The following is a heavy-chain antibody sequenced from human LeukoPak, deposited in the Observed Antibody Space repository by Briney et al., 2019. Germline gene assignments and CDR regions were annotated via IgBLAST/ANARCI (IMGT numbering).Heavy chain of an antibody. V-gene: IGHV3-30*01. CDR2: ISYDGSNK. J-gene: IGHJ4*02. Sequence: GRSLRLSCAASGFTFSSCAMHWVRQAPGKGLEWVAVISYDGSNKYYADSVKGRFTISRDNSKNTLYLQMNSLRAEDTAVYYCAREDSSGYYYFDYWGQGTLVTVSS. CDR1: GFTFSSCA. D-gene: IGHD3-22*01. CDR3: AREDSSGYYYFDY.